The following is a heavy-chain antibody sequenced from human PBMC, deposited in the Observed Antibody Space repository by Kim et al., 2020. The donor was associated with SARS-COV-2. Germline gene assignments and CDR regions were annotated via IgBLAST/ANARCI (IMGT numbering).Heavy chain of an antibody. CDR1: GFTFSSYS. J-gene: IGHJ4*02. CDR2: ISSSSSTI. Sequence: GGSLRLSCAASGFTFSSYSMNWVRQAPGKGLEWVSYISSSSSTIYYADSVKGRFIISSDNAKNSLYLHMNSLRDEDTAVYYCSSNYYFDHWGQGTLVT. CDR3: SSNYYFDH. V-gene: IGHV3-48*02. D-gene: IGHD1-20*01.